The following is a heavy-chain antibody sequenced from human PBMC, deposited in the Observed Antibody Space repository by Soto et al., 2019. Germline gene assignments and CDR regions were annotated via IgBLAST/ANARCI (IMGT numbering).Heavy chain of an antibody. J-gene: IGHJ6*02. CDR2: IIPIFGTA. CDR3: ARDFPNLYSSSWQYYYYGMDV. V-gene: IGHV1-69*01. Sequence: QVQLVQSGAEVKKPGSSVKVSCKASGGTFSSYAISWVRQAPGQGLEWMGGIIPIFGTANYAQKFQGRVTITADESTSTAYMELRSLRSEDTAVYYCARDFPNLYSSSWQYYYYGMDVWGQGTTVTVSS. CDR1: GGTFSSYA. D-gene: IGHD6-13*01.